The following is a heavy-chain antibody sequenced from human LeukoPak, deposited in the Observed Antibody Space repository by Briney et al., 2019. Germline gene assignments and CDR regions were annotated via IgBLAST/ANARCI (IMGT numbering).Heavy chain of an antibody. D-gene: IGHD3-10*01. Sequence: SETLSLTCTVSGGSISSSSYSWGWIRQPPGKGLEWIGSVYYSGSTYYNPSLKSRVTISVDKSKNQFSLKLSSVTAADTAVYYCARRTYYYGSGGAPNWFDPWGQGTLVTVSS. CDR3: ARRTYYYGSGGAPNWFDP. CDR2: VYYSGST. CDR1: GGSISSSSYS. J-gene: IGHJ5*02. V-gene: IGHV4-39*07.